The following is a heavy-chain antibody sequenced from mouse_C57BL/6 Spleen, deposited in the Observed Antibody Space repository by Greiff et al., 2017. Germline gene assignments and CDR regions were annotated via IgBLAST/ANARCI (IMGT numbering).Heavy chain of an antibody. D-gene: IGHD1-1*01. V-gene: IGHV5-9*01. CDR2: ISGGGGNT. Sequence: EVQVVESGGGLVKPGGSLKLSCAASGFTFSSYTMSWVRQTPEKRLEWVATISGGGGNTYYPDSVKGRFTISRDNAKNTLYLQMSSLRSEDTALYYCARRGYGSSYVWDSWFAYWGQGTLVTVSA. CDR1: GFTFSSYT. CDR3: ARRGYGSSYVWDSWFAY. J-gene: IGHJ3*01.